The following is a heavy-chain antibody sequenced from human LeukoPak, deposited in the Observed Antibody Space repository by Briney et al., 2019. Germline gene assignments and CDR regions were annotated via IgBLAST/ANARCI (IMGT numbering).Heavy chain of an antibody. CDR2: IYHNGRT. V-gene: IGHV4-59*01. D-gene: IGHD4-11*01. CDR1: GGSISSYY. CDR3: ARGRVSSSTWYSTYYYFFYMDF. Sequence: SETLSLTCTVSGGSISSYYWSWIRQPPGKGLDWIGFIYHNGRTDYNPSLNGRVSISRDTSNNFFSLRLRSVTAADTAVYFCARGRVSSSTWYSTYYYFFYMDFWGKGTTVTVSS. J-gene: IGHJ6*03.